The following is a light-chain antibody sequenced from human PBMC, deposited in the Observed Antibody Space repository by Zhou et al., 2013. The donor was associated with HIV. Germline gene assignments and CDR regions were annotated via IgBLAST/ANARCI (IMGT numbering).Light chain of an antibody. CDR2: DTF. CDR1: QSVGN. J-gene: IGKJ1*01. CDR3: QHYYNSLWT. V-gene: IGKV3-20*01. Sequence: EIVLTQSPGTLSLSPGDRATLSCRASQSVGNLAWYQHKPGQAPSLLIYDTFTRATGVPDRFSASESGTDFTLTISSLEPEDFAVYYCQHYYNSLWTFGQGTKVEIK.